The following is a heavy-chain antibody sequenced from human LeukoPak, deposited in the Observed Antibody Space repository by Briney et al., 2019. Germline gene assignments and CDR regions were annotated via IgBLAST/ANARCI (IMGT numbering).Heavy chain of an antibody. CDR1: GGFINSYY. D-gene: IGHD3-9*01. V-gene: IGHV4-4*07. J-gene: IGHJ6*03. CDR3: ARHNGFDRGYYYCMDV. CDR2: VYTSGIT. Sequence: SETLSLTCTVSGGFINSYYWSWIRQPAGKGLERIGRVYTSGITNYNPSLKSRITMSVDTSKNQFSLKLTSVTAADTAVYYCARHNGFDRGYYYCMDVWGKGTTVTVSS.